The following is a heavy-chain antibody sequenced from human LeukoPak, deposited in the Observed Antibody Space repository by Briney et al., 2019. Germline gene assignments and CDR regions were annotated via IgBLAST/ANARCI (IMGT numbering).Heavy chain of an antibody. J-gene: IGHJ3*02. D-gene: IGHD6-25*01. V-gene: IGHV3-13*01. Sequence: HPGGSLRLSCAASGFTFSNYDMHWLRQATGKGLEWVSGIGIPGDTYYPDSVKGRFTISRENAKNSFCLQMNSLRAGDTAVYFCARAHVAAGLAFDIWGQGTMVTVSS. CDR3: ARAHVAAGLAFDI. CDR1: GFTFSNYD. CDR2: IGIPGDT.